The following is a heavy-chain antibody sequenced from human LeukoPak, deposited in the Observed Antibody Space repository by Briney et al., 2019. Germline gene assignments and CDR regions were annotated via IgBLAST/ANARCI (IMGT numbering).Heavy chain of an antibody. V-gene: IGHV3-7*01. Sequence: PGGSLRLSCAASGFTFGSYWMSWVRQAPGKGLEWVANIKQDGSEKYYVDSVKGRFTISRDNAKNSLYLQMNSLRAEDTAVYYCARAKYYYDSSGYYYYWGQGTLVTVSS. J-gene: IGHJ4*02. D-gene: IGHD3-22*01. CDR1: GFTFGSYW. CDR2: IKQDGSEK. CDR3: ARAKYYYDSSGYYYY.